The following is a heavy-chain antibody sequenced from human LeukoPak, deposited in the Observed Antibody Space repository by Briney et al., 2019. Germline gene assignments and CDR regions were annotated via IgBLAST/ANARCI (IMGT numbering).Heavy chain of an antibody. CDR3: ARERYYYDSSGYYSRPGHNWFDP. D-gene: IGHD3-22*01. V-gene: IGHV1-69*13. CDR2: IIPIFGTA. Sequence: ASVKVSCKVSGYTLTELSMHWVRQAPGKGLEWMGGIIPIFGTANYAQKFQGRVTITADESTSTAYMELSSLRSEDTAVYYCARERYYYDSSGYYSRPGHNWFDPWGQGTLVTVSS. J-gene: IGHJ5*02. CDR1: GYTLTELS.